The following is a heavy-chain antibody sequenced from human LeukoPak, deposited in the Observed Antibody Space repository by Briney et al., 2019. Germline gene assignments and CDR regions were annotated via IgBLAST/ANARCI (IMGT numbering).Heavy chain of an antibody. V-gene: IGHV1-8*01. D-gene: IGHD6-13*01. CDR3: ATPPPYSSSWYV. CDR2: MNPNSGNT. Sequence: GASVKVSCKASGYTFTSYDINWVRQATGQGLEWMGWMNPNSGNTGYAQKFQGRVTMTRNTSISTAYMELSSLRSEDTAVYYCATPPPYSSSWYVWGQGTLVTVSS. CDR1: GYTFTSYD. J-gene: IGHJ4*02.